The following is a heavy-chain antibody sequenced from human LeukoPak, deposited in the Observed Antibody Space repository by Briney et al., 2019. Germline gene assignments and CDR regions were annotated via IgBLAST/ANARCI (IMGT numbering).Heavy chain of an antibody. D-gene: IGHD4-17*01. CDR1: GFSLSSYW. V-gene: IGHV3-7*01. CDR3: VIDYGDRG. CDR2: IRQDESEK. J-gene: IGHJ4*02. Sequence: GGSLRLSCAASGFSLSSYWMSWVRQAPGKGLEWVANIRQDESEKYYVDSVKGRLTISRDNAKNSLYLQMNSLRAEDTAVYYCVIDYGDRGWGQGTLVTVSS.